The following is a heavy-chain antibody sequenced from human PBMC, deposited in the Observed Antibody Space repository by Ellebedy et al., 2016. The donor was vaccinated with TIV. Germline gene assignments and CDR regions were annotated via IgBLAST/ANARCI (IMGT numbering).Heavy chain of an antibody. Sequence: PGGSLRLSCAASGFTFSSYEMNWVRQAPGKGLEWVSYISSSGSTIYYADSVKGRFTISRDNAKNSLYLQMNSLRAEDTAVYYCARGYGVTSYFDYWGQGTLVTVSS. CDR2: ISSSGSTI. V-gene: IGHV3-48*03. CDR3: ARGYGVTSYFDY. J-gene: IGHJ4*02. D-gene: IGHD4-23*01. CDR1: GFTFSSYE.